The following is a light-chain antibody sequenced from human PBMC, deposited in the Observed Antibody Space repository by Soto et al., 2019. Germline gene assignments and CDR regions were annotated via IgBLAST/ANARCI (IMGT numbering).Light chain of an antibody. CDR2: AAS. Sequence: DIQMTQSPSSLSASVGDRVTITCRASQSISSYLNWYQQKPGKAPTLLIYAASSLQSGVPSRFSGSGSGTDFTLTISSLQPEDFATYYCQQSYSTPYTCGQGTQLEIK. CDR3: QQSYSTPYT. J-gene: IGKJ2*01. CDR1: QSISSY. V-gene: IGKV1-39*01.